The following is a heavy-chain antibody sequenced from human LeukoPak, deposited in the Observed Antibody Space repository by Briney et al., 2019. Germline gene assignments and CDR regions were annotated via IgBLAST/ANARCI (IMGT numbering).Heavy chain of an antibody. V-gene: IGHV3-33*06. CDR2: IWSDGTNQ. Sequence: GRSLRLSCAASGLTFSHYGFHWVRQAPGKWLEWVAVIWSDGTNQFYADSVKGRFTISRDYSQKTVYMEMHSLRTEDTAMYYCAKDAQRGFDYSNSLEYWGPGTLVTVSS. CDR3: AKDAQRGFDYSNSLEY. CDR1: GLTFSHYG. D-gene: IGHD4-11*01. J-gene: IGHJ4*02.